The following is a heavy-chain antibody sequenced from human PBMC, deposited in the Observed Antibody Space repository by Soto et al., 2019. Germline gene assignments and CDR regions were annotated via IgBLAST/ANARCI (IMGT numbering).Heavy chain of an antibody. CDR2: ISAYNGNT. V-gene: IGHV1-18*01. CDR1: GYTFPSYG. D-gene: IGHD6-13*01. J-gene: IGHJ6*02. Sequence: ASVKVSCKASGYTFPSYGISWVRQAPGQGLEWMGWISAYNGNTNYAQKLQGRVTMTTDTSTSTAYMELRSLRSDDTAVYYCAREGSSSSWYPNYYYGMDVWGQGTTVTVSS. CDR3: AREGSSSSWYPNYYYGMDV.